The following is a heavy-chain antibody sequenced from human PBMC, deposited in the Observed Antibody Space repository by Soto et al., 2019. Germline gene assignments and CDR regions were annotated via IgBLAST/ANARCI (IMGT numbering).Heavy chain of an antibody. CDR3: ARDTSCSGGSCYSGFFY. Sequence: SSETLSLTCTVSGGSISSGDYYWSWIRQPPGKGLEWIGYIYYSGSTYYNPSLKSRVTISVDTSKNQFSLKLSSVTAADTAVYYCARDTSCSGGSCYSGFFYWGQGTLVTVSS. CDR1: GGSISSGDYY. CDR2: IYYSGST. V-gene: IGHV4-30-4*01. D-gene: IGHD2-15*01. J-gene: IGHJ4*02.